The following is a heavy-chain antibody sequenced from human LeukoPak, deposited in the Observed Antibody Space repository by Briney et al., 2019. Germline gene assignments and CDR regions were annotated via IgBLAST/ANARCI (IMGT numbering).Heavy chain of an antibody. V-gene: IGHV3-23*01. D-gene: IGHD3-9*01. CDR2: MSAYNDRT. Sequence: GGSLRLSCAASGFTFSNTAMSWVRQTPGKGLEWVATMSAYNDRTHYADSVRGRFTVSRDNSKNTLSLQMNSLREDDTAVYYCAQELSDIYVVRTDSWGQGTLVTVSS. J-gene: IGHJ4*02. CDR1: GFTFSNTA. CDR3: AQELSDIYVVRTDS.